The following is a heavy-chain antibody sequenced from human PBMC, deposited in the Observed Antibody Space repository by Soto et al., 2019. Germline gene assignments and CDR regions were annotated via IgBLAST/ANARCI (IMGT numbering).Heavy chain of an antibody. D-gene: IGHD6-19*01. J-gene: IGHJ4*02. Sequence: QVQLQESGPGLVRPSETLSLTCTVSSDSISSYYWIWIRQSPGQGLVWIGYTDYSGNTNYNPSLKSRVTISGDTSKNQFSLRLRSVTAADTAVYYCARAVGDPLYYLDYWGQGTLVTVSS. V-gene: IGHV4-59*08. CDR1: SDSISSYY. CDR2: TDYSGNT. CDR3: ARAVGDPLYYLDY.